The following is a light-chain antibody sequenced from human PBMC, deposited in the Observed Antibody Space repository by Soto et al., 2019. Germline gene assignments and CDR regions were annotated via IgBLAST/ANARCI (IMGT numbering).Light chain of an antibody. CDR2: EVT. V-gene: IGLV2-8*01. J-gene: IGLJ2*01. CDR3: GSYAGSNIMI. CDR1: SSDVGRYNY. Sequence: QSALTQPPSASGSPGQSVTISCTGTSSDVGRYNYVSWYQQHPGKAPKLMIYEVTKRPSGVPDRFSGSKSGNTASLTVSGLQAEDEATYFCGSYAGSNIMIFGGGTQLTVL.